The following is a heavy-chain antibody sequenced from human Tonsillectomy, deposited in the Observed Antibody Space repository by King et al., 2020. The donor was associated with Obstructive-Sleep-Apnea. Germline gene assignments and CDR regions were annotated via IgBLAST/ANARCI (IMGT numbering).Heavy chain of an antibody. CDR3: VRSGVTVAVSGYFDL. Sequence: VQLVESGGGLVQSGGSLRLYCAASGFSVGSDYMNWVRQAPGKGLEWVALMYIGGRTYYGDSMKGRFTFSRDISKNTVFLQMNTLRPVDTAGYFGVRSGVTVAVSGYFDLWGQGTLVTVSS. CDR1: GFSVGSDY. V-gene: IGHV3-53*04. D-gene: IGHD6-19*01. CDR2: MYIGGRT. J-gene: IGHJ4*02.